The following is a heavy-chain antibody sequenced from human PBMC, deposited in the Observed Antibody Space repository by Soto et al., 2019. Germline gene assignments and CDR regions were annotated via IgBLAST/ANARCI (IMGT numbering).Heavy chain of an antibody. Sequence: PSETLSLTCAVYGGSFSGYYWSWIRQPPGKGLEWIGEINHSGSTNYNPSLKSRVTISVDTSKNQFSLKLSSVTAADTAVYYCARVSRIHYYGMDVWGPGTTVTVSS. CDR1: GGSFSGYY. CDR2: INHSGST. V-gene: IGHV4-34*01. CDR3: ARVSRIHYYGMDV. J-gene: IGHJ6*02.